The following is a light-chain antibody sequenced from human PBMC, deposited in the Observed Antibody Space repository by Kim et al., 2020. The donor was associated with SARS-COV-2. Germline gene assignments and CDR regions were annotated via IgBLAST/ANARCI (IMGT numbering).Light chain of an antibody. CDR3: AAWNDSLNGVA. J-gene: IGLJ2*01. V-gene: IGLV1-44*01. CDR1: VSSGGKNT. CDR2: DYN. Sequence: GKMVTVFSSGSVSSGGKNTVKWWKQHPGTAPKLIIFDYNQRPAGVAARFSGSKSGTSASLTICGLQSEDEADYYCAAWNDSLNGVAFGAGTQLTVL.